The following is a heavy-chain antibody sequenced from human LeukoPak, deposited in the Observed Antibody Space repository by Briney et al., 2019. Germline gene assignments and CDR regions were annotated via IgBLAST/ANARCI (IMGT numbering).Heavy chain of an antibody. Sequence: GGSLRLSCAASGFTFSNYGMHWVRQAPGKGLEWVTIIWHDERYKYYADSVKGRFTISRDSSKTTLYLEMNNLRAEDTAIYYCARDRWGNEGFGGGFDLWGQGTMVTVSS. J-gene: IGHJ3*01. CDR3: ARDRWGNEGFGGGFDL. CDR1: GFTFSNYG. CDR2: IWHDERYK. D-gene: IGHD7-27*01. V-gene: IGHV3-33*01.